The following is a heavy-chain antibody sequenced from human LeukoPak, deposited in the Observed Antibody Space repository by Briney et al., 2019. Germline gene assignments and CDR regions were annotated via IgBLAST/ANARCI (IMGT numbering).Heavy chain of an antibody. J-gene: IGHJ6*03. CDR3: AKDDGGSYYIYYYYMDV. V-gene: IGHV3-21*04. CDR2: ISSSSSYI. CDR1: GFTFNSYS. Sequence: GGSLRLSCAASGFTFNSYSMNWVRQAPGKGLEWVSSISSSSSYIYYADSVKGRFTISRDNSRNTLYLQMNSLRAEDTAVYYCAKDDGGSYYIYYYYMDVWGKGTTVTISS. D-gene: IGHD1-26*01.